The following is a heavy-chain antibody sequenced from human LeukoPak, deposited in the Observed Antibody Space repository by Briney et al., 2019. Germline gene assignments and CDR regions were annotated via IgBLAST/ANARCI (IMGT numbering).Heavy chain of an antibody. CDR2: IYYSGST. V-gene: IGHV4-59*01. CDR3: ARAERDYGSGSYYIDDAFDI. Sequence: PSETLSLTRTVSGGSISSYYWSWIRQPPGKGLEWIGYIYYSGSTNYNPSLKSRVTISVDTSKNQFSLKLSSVTAADTAVYYCARAERDYGSGSYYIDDAFDIWGQGTMVAVSS. J-gene: IGHJ3*02. CDR1: GGSISSYY. D-gene: IGHD3-10*01.